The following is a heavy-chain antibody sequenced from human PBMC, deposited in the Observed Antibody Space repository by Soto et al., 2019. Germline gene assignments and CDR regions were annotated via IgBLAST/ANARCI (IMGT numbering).Heavy chain of an antibody. CDR2: IYWNDDK. D-gene: IGHD1-7*01. CDR3: AHRVPPSRELDAFDI. J-gene: IGHJ3*02. V-gene: IGHV2-5*01. CDR1: GFSLSTSGVG. Sequence: SGPTLVNPTQTLTLTCTFSGFSLSTSGVGVGWIRQPPGKALEWLALIYWNDDKRYSPSLKSRLTITKDPSKNQVVLTMPNMDPVDTATYYCAHRVPPSRELDAFDIWGQGTMVTVSS.